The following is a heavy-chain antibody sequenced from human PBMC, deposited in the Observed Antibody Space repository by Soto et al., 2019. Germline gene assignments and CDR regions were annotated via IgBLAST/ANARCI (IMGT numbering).Heavy chain of an antibody. J-gene: IGHJ6*02. CDR3: ARDRLVVATPRYDYYGMDV. CDR1: VFTFSSYE. D-gene: IGHD3-9*01. CDR2: ISSSVSTI. V-gene: IGHV3-48*03. Sequence: GGSLSLSCAASVFTFSSYEMNWVRQAPGKGLEWVSYISSSVSTIYYADSVKGRFTISRDNAKNSLYLQMNSLRAEDTAVYYCARDRLVVATPRYDYYGMDVWGQGTRVTVSS.